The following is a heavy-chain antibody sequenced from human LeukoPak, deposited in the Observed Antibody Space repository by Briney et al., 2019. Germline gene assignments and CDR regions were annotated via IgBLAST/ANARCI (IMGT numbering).Heavy chain of an antibody. V-gene: IGHV4-39*07. CDR2: INHSGST. Sequence: SETLSLTCTVSGGSISSGGYYWSWIRQHPGKGLEWIGEINHSGSTNYNPSLKSRVTISVDTSKNQFSLKLSSVTAADTAVYYCAREGRYSGSINWFDPWGQGTLVTVSS. CDR1: GGSISSGGYY. CDR3: AREGRYSGSINWFDP. J-gene: IGHJ5*02. D-gene: IGHD5-12*01.